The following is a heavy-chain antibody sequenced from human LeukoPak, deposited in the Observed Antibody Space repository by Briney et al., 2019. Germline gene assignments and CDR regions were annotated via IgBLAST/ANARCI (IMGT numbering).Heavy chain of an antibody. J-gene: IGHJ4*02. CDR3: ATRRVGATFDY. CDR1: GGSVNSGSSY. V-gene: IGHV4-61*01. CDR2: ISYSGST. D-gene: IGHD1-26*01. Sequence: SETLSLTCTVSGGSVNSGSSYWSWIRQPPGTGLEWIGCISYSGSTNYNPSLRSRVTMSLDTSKNQFSLTLSSVTAADTAVYFCATRRVGATFDYWGQGTLVTVSS.